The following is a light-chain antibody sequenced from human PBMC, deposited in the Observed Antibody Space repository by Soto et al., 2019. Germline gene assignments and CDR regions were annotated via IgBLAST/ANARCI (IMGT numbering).Light chain of an antibody. J-gene: IGKJ4*01. CDR3: PQYGSSPPLT. V-gene: IGKV3-20*01. Sequence: EIVLTQSPGTLSLSPGERATLSCRASQSVSSSYLAWYQQKPGQAPRLLIYGASSRATGIPDRFSGSGSGTDVPLTISRLEPEDFAVYYCPQYGSSPPLTFGGGTKVEIK. CDR1: QSVSSSY. CDR2: GAS.